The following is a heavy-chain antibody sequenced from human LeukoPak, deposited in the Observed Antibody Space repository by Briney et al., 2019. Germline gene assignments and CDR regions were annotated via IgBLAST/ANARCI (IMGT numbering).Heavy chain of an antibody. D-gene: IGHD1-26*01. CDR3: ARERERDAFDI. J-gene: IGHJ3*02. CDR1: GGSISSGGYY. CDR2: IYHSGST. Sequence: PSQTLSLTCTVSGGSISSGGYYWSWIRQPPGKGLEWIGYIYHSGSTYYNPSLKSRVTISVDRSKNQFSLKLSSVTAADTAVYYCARERERDAFDIWGQGTMVTVSS. V-gene: IGHV4-30-2*01.